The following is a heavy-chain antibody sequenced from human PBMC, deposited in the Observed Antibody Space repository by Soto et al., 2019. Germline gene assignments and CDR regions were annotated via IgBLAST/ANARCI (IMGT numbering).Heavy chain of an antibody. CDR2: IKRNTDGGTT. CDR1: GFTFSNAW. J-gene: IGHJ4*02. CDR3: TTNPYDFWSGYFLC. V-gene: IGHV3-15*01. Sequence: EVQLVESGGGLVKPGGSVRLSCAASGFTFSNAWMSWVRQAPGKGLEWVGGIKRNTDGGTTAYTAPVQGRFTISIDDSKHTLYLQKHSLKTEHTAVYYCTTNPYDFWSGYFLCWGQGNLVTVSP. D-gene: IGHD3-3*01.